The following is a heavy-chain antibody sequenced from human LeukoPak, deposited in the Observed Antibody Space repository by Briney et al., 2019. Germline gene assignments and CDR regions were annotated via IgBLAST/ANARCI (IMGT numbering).Heavy chain of an antibody. CDR3: ARGVVWFGEFWPYMDV. D-gene: IGHD3-10*01. J-gene: IGHJ6*03. V-gene: IGHV1-2*02. Sequence: ASVKVSCKASGYTFTGYYMHWVRQAPGQGLEWMGWINPNSGGTNYAQKFQGRVTMTRDTSISTAYMELSRLRSDDTAVYYCARGVVWFGEFWPYMDVWGKGTTVTISS. CDR2: INPNSGGT. CDR1: GYTFTGYY.